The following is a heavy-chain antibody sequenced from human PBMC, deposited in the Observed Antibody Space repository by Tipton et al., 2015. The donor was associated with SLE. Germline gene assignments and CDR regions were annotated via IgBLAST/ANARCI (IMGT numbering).Heavy chain of an antibody. V-gene: IGHV3-7*01. CDR2: IKQDGSEK. J-gene: IGHJ4*02. Sequence: LSLTCAASGFTFSSYWMSWVRQAPGKGLEWVANIKQDGSEKYYVDSVKGRLTISRDNAKNSLYLQMNSLRAEDTAVYYCAKEGGAYSSGSGSQWGLDYWGQGALVSVSS. CDR1: GFTFSSYW. D-gene: IGHD3-10*01. CDR3: AKEGGAYSSGSGSQWGLDY.